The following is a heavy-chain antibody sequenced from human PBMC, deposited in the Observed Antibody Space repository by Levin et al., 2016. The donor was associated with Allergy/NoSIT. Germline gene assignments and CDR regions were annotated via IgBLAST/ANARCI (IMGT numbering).Heavy chain of an antibody. D-gene: IGHD3-16*01. CDR1: GYSFTSYW. Sequence: GGSLRLSCKGSGYSFTSYWISWVRQMPGKGLEWMGRIDPSDSYTRYSPSFQGQVTISADKSISTAYLQWSSLKASDTAMYYCARHLPFLGDWGNDAFDIWGQGTMVTVSS. V-gene: IGHV5-10-1*04. CDR2: IDPSDSYT. J-gene: IGHJ3*02. CDR3: ARHLPFLGDWGNDAFDI.